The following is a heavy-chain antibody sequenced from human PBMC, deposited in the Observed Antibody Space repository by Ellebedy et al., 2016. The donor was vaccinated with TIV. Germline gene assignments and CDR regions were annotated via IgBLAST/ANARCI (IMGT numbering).Heavy chain of an antibody. V-gene: IGHV3-53*01. J-gene: IGHJ4*02. CDR2: IYSGGST. CDR3: ARAPDSSGPIDY. D-gene: IGHD6-19*01. CDR1: GFTFDDYA. Sequence: GGSLRLXXAASGFTFDDYAMHWVRQAPGKGLEWVSVIYSGGSTYYADSVKGRFTISRDNSKNTLYLQMNSLRAEDTAVYYCARAPDSSGPIDYWGQGTLVTVSS.